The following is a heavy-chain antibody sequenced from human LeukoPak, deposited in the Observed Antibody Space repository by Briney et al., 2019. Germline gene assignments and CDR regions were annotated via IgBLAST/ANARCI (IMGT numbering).Heavy chain of an antibody. Sequence: GGSLRLSCAASGFTFSGFAMHWVRQAPGKGLHWVTVISYDGTNKYYADSVKGRFTISRDNSKNTLYLQMNSLRAEDTAVYYCARGRGSGSYYNDAVDYWGQGTLVTVSS. CDR2: ISYDGTNK. CDR3: ARGRGSGSYYNDAVDY. D-gene: IGHD3-10*01. CDR1: GFTFSGFA. J-gene: IGHJ4*02. V-gene: IGHV3-30-3*01.